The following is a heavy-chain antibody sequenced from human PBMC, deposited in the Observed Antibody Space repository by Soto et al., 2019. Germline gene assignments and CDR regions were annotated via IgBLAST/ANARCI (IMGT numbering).Heavy chain of an antibody. D-gene: IGHD2-15*01. Sequence: PSETLSLTCTVSGGSISSGGYYWRWLRPPPGKGLEWILYIYHRGSTYYNPSLKSRVTISGDTSKNQFSLKLSSVTAADTAVYYCARDGGGYCSGGSCYSPWFDPWGQGTLVT. CDR2: IYHRGST. V-gene: IGHV4-30-4*01. CDR1: GGSISSGGYY. J-gene: IGHJ5*02. CDR3: ARDGGGYCSGGSCYSPWFDP.